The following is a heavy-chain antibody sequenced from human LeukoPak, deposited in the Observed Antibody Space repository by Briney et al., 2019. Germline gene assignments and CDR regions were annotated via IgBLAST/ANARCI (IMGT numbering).Heavy chain of an antibody. J-gene: IGHJ4*02. CDR1: GYTFTGYY. CDR3: ARGMIGYQLLTVDY. V-gene: IGHV1-2*06. Sequence: ASVKVSCKASGYTFTGYYMHWVRQAPGQGLEWMARINPNSGGTNYAQKFQGRVTMTRDTSISTAYMELSRLRSDDTAVYYCARGMIGYQLLTVDYWGQGTLVTVSS. CDR2: INPNSGGT. D-gene: IGHD2-2*01.